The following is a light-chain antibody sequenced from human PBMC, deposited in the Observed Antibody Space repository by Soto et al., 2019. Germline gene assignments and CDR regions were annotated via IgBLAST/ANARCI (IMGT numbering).Light chain of an antibody. J-gene: IGKJ4*01. Sequence: DIQMTQSPSSVSASLGDRATITCRASQDISRWLVWYQQKPGKAPKLLIYGAYSLQRGVPSRFSGSGSGTDFTLTISSLQPEDFATYYCQQANSFPLTFGGGTKVELK. CDR2: GAY. CDR1: QDISRW. V-gene: IGKV1-12*01. CDR3: QQANSFPLT.